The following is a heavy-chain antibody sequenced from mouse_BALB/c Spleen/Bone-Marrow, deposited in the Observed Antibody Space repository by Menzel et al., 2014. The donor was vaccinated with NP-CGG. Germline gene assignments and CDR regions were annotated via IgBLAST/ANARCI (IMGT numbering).Heavy chain of an antibody. D-gene: IGHD1-1*01. Sequence: LVKPGASVKISCKASGYSFTGYCMHWVKQSHGKSLEWIGYISCYNGATSYNQKFKGKATFTVDTSSSAAYMQFNSLTPEDSAVYYCARDYGSRCGAMDYWGQGTSVTVSS. J-gene: IGHJ4*01. CDR1: GYSFTGYC. CDR2: ISCYNGAT. V-gene: IGHV1S34*01. CDR3: ARDYGSRCGAMDY.